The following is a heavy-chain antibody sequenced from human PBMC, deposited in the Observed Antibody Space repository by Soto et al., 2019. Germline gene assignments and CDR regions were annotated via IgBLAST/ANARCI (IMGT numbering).Heavy chain of an antibody. V-gene: IGHV3-53*02. D-gene: IGHD1-26*01. Sequence: EVQLVETVGGLIQPGGSLRLSCAASGFTVSSNYMSWVRQAPGKGLEWVSVIYSGGSTYYADSVKGRFTIARDNAKTTLYLQMHGLGAEDAAVEYCASSGSYWELNGGQGTLVTVSA. J-gene: IGHJ1*01. CDR2: IYSGGST. CDR1: GFTVSSNY. CDR3: ASSGSYWELN.